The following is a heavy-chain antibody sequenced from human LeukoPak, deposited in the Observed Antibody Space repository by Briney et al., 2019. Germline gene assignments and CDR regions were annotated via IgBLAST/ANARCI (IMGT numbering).Heavy chain of an antibody. Sequence: SETLSLTCTVSGASISSGGYYWSWIRQHPGKGLEWIGEINHSGSTNYNPSLKSRVTISVDTSKNQFSLKLSSVTAADTAVYYCARGWEYYYDSSGENAFDIWGQGTMVTVSS. CDR3: ARGWEYYYDSSGENAFDI. D-gene: IGHD3-22*01. CDR1: GASISSGGYY. CDR2: INHSGST. J-gene: IGHJ3*02. V-gene: IGHV4-31*03.